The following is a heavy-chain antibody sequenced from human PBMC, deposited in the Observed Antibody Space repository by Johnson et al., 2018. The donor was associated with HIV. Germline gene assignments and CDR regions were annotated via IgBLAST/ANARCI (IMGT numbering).Heavy chain of an antibody. CDR1: GFTFSSYA. CDR2: ITWNAGRT. CDR3: VSSAQWSGWPPGAFDI. V-gene: IGHV3-NL1*01. D-gene: IGHD6-19*01. Sequence: QMLLVESGGGVVQPGRSLRLSCAASGFTFSSYAMHWVRQAPGKGLEWVSAITWNAGRTGYPDSVKGRFTICRDNSKNTLDLQMNSLRAEDTAVYYCVSSAQWSGWPPGAFDIWGQGTMVTVSS. J-gene: IGHJ3*02.